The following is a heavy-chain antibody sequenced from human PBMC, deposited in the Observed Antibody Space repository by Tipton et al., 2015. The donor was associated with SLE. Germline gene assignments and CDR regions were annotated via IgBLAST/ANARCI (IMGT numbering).Heavy chain of an antibody. CDR3: ARHFERSIEFDY. Sequence: LRLSCTVSGGSISSYYWSWIRQPPGKGLEWIGYIYYSGSTNYNPSLKSRVTISVDTSKNQFSLKLSSVTAADTAVYYCARHFERSIEFDYWGQGTLVTISS. CDR1: GGSISSYY. D-gene: IGHD3-3*02. CDR2: IYYSGST. V-gene: IGHV4-59*01. J-gene: IGHJ4*02.